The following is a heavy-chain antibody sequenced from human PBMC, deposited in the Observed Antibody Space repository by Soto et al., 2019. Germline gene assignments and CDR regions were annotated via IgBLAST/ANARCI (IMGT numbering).Heavy chain of an antibody. CDR3: ARDLGGTTYNWFDP. CDR2: FDPEDGET. Sequence: GASVKVSCKVSGYTLTELSMHWVRQAPGKGLEWMGGFDPEDGETIYAQKFQGRVTMTEDTSTDTAYMELSSLRSEGTAVYYCARDLGGTTYNWFDPWGQGTLVTVSS. J-gene: IGHJ5*02. D-gene: IGHD1-1*01. V-gene: IGHV1-24*01. CDR1: GYTLTELS.